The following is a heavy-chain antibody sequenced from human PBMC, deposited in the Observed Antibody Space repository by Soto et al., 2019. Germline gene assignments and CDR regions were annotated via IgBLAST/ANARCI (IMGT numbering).Heavy chain of an antibody. Sequence: GGSLRLSCAASGFTFSGYWMSWVRQAPGKGLEWVANIKQDGSEKYYVDSVKGRFTISRDNAKNSLYLQMNSLRDEDTAVYYCARESFKGYCSGGSCRGTRMDVWGQGTTVTVSS. CDR1: GFTFSGYW. D-gene: IGHD2-15*01. V-gene: IGHV3-7*01. CDR2: IKQDGSEK. J-gene: IGHJ6*02. CDR3: ARESFKGYCSGGSCRGTRMDV.